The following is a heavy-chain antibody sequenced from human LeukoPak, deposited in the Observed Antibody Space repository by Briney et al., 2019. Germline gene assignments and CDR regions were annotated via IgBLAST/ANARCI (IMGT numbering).Heavy chain of an antibody. D-gene: IGHD3-16*01. V-gene: IGHV3-20*04. Sequence: PGGSLRLSCAASGFTFSSYEMNWVRQAPGKGLEWVSGINWNGGSTGYADSVKGRFTISRDNAKNSLYLQMNSLRAEDTALYYCARVYGSEAYYYMDVWGKGTTVTVSS. CDR2: INWNGGST. CDR1: GFTFSSYE. J-gene: IGHJ6*03. CDR3: ARVYGSEAYYYMDV.